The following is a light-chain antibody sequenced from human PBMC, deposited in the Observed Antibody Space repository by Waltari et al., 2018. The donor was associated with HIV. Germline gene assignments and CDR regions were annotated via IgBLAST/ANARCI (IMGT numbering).Light chain of an antibody. CDR2: SGN. CDR1: RPNIGSKS. Sequence: QSVLTQPHSASGTPGKRVTISCSRSRPNIGSKSVTWCQQVPGTAPKLLMYSGNQRPSGVPDRFSGSKSGTSASLAISGLQSEDEADYYCAAWDDSLDAWVFGGGTRLTVL. J-gene: IGLJ3*02. V-gene: IGLV1-44*01. CDR3: AAWDDSLDAWV.